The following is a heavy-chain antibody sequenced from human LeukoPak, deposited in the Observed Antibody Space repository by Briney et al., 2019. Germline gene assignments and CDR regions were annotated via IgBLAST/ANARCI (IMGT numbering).Heavy chain of an antibody. CDR1: GGSFSGYY. V-gene: IGHV4-34*01. CDR3: ARGGGYCSSTSCYAGRYCSGGSCSACDY. CDR2: INHSGST. Sequence: TSETLSLTCAVYGGSFSGYYWSWIRQPPGKGLEWIGGINHSGSTNYNPSLKSRVTISVDTSKNQFSLKLSSVTAADTAVYYCARGGGYCSSTSCYAGRYCSGGSCSACDYWGQGTLVTVSS. D-gene: IGHD2-2*01. J-gene: IGHJ4*02.